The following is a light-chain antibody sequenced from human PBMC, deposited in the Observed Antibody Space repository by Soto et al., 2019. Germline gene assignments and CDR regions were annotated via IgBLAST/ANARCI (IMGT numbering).Light chain of an antibody. CDR3: QQYEGYPYT. V-gene: IGKV1-5*01. Sequence: DIQMTQSPSTLSASVGDRVTITCRAGQYISSWLAWYQQKPGKAPKLLIYDASSFESGVPSTFSGSRSGTEFTLTISSLQPDDFATYYCQQYEGYPYTFGPGTKLEIK. CDR2: DAS. J-gene: IGKJ2*01. CDR1: QYISSW.